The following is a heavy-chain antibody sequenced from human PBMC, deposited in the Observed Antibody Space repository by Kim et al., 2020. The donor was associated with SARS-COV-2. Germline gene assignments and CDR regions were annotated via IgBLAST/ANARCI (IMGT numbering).Heavy chain of an antibody. CDR1: GFTFSSYA. D-gene: IGHD2-2*02. CDR2: ISYDGSNK. J-gene: IGHJ5*02. Sequence: GGSLRLSCAASGFTFSSYAMHWVRQAPGKGLEWVAVISYDGSNKYYADSVKGRFTISRDNSKNTLYLQMNSLRAEDTAVYYCARRRPTSAVGSTSWYRLGWFDPWGQGTLVTVSS. CDR3: ARRRPTSAVGSTSWYRLGWFDP. V-gene: IGHV3-30-3*01.